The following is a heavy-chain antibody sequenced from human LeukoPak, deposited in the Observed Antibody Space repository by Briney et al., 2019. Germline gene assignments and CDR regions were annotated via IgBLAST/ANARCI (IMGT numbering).Heavy chain of an antibody. CDR1: GFTFSDYY. D-gene: IGHD4-17*01. V-gene: IGHV3-11*06. J-gene: IGHJ6*02. CDR2: ISSSSSYT. CDR3: AKEKDYGDYRDHYYAMDV. Sequence: GGSLRLSCAASGFTFSDYYMSWIRQAPGKGLEWVSYISSSSSYTNYADSVKGRFTISRDNAKNSLYLQMNSLRAEDTAVYYCAKEKDYGDYRDHYYAMDVWGQGTTVTVSS.